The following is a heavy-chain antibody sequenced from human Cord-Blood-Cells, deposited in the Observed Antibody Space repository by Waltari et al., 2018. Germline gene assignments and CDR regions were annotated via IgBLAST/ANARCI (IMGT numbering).Heavy chain of an antibody. CDR3: AKGGAGIAAAGTISQYGDY. V-gene: IGHV3-23*01. D-gene: IGHD6-13*01. CDR1: GFTFSSYA. Sequence: EVQLLESGGGLVQPGGSLRLSCAASGFTFSSYAMSWVSQAPGKGLEWVSAISGSGGSTYYADSVKGRFTISRDNSKNTLYLQMNSLRAEDTAVYYCAKGGAGIAAAGTISQYGDYWGQGTLVTVSS. CDR2: ISGSGGST. J-gene: IGHJ4*02.